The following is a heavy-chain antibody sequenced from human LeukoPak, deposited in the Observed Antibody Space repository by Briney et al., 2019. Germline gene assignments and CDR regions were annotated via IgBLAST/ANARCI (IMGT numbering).Heavy chain of an antibody. CDR2: INYNGAIT. Sequence: GSLRLSFAPSGFTFVDYGLSWVGRAPGKGRGWRYAINYNGAITDYADSGKGRFTITRDNAKNSLYLRLDSLSAEDTALYYCARDRLGPSFSVSHFDLWGQGTPVTVSS. CDR1: GFTFVDYG. D-gene: IGHD3-3*02. CDR3: ARDRLGPSFSVSHFDL. V-gene: IGHV3-20*03. J-gene: IGHJ4*02.